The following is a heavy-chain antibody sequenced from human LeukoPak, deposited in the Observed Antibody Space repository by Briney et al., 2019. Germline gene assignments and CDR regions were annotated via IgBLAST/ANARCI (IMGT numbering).Heavy chain of an antibody. V-gene: IGHV3-23*01. J-gene: IGHJ4*02. CDR3: AKSYAVDS. CDR2: ISVSGGAT. CDR1: GFTFSMSG. Sequence: GGSLRLSCAASGFTFSMSGMSWVRQAPGKGLEWVSSISVSGGATYYADSVKGRFTISRDNSKNTLYLQMNSLGAEDTAVYYCAKSYAVDSWGQGTLVTVSS. D-gene: IGHD4-17*01.